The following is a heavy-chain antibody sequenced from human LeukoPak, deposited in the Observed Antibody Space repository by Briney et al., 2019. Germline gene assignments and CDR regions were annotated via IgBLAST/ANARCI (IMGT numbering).Heavy chain of an antibody. J-gene: IGHJ4*02. D-gene: IGHD3-10*01. V-gene: IGHV4-39*07. CDR2: IYYSGST. CDR1: GGSISSSSYY. CDR3: ARDRAALDY. Sequence: SETLSLTCTVSGGSISSSSYYWGWIRQPPGKGLEWIGSIYYSGSTYYNPSLKSRVTISVDKSKNQFSLKLSSVTAADTAVYYCARDRAALDYWGQGTLVTVSS.